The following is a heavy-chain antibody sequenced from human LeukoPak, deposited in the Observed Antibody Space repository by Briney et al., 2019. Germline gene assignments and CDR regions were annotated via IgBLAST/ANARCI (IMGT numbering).Heavy chain of an antibody. V-gene: IGHV4-59*01. CDR3: ARIVVGATKGYYYYYYMDV. J-gene: IGHJ6*03. CDR1: GGSISSYY. CDR2: IYYSGST. Sequence: TSETLSLTCTVSGGSISSYYWSWIRQPPGKGLEWIGYIYYSGSTNYNPSLKSRVTISVDTSKNQFSLKLSSVTAADTAVYYCARIVVGATKGYYYYYYMDVWGKGTTVTISS. D-gene: IGHD1-26*01.